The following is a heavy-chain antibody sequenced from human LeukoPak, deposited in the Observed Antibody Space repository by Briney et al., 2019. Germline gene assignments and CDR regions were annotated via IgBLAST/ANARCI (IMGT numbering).Heavy chain of an antibody. D-gene: IGHD1-26*01. V-gene: IGHV3-74*01. J-gene: IGHJ4*02. CDR3: ARGRPGNYFDY. CDR1: GFTFNSYW. Sequence: GGSLRLSCAASGFTFNSYWMYWVRQAPGKGLVWISYISSDGSSTNYADSVKGRFTISRDNAKNTLYVQMNSLRADDTAVYYCARGRPGNYFDYWGQGTLVTVSS. CDR2: ISSDGSST.